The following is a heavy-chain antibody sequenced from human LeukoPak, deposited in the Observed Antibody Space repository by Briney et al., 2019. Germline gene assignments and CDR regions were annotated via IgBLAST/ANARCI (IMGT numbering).Heavy chain of an antibody. D-gene: IGHD2-2*01. Sequence: RASVKVSCKASGYTFNSYGISWVRQAPGQGLEWMGWISPYNGYTNYAQKLQGRVTMTTDTSTSTAYMELRSLRSDDTAVYYCARWYCSSTSCYAGAFDIWGQGTMVTVSS. V-gene: IGHV1-18*04. J-gene: IGHJ3*02. CDR3: ARWYCSSTSCYAGAFDI. CDR2: ISPYNGYT. CDR1: GYTFNSYG.